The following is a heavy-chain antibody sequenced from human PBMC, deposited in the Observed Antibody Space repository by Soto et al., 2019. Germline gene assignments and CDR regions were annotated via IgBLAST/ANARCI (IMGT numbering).Heavy chain of an antibody. D-gene: IGHD2-2*01. Sequence: PSETLSLTCAVYGGSFSGYYWSWIRQPPGKGLEWIGEINHSGSTNYNPSLKSRVTISVDTSKNQFSLKLSSVTAADTAVYYCARVGEGRGHNIVVVPAAMPAWFDPWGQGTLVTVSS. CDR1: GGSFSGYY. J-gene: IGHJ5*02. CDR2: INHSGST. V-gene: IGHV4-34*01. CDR3: ARVGEGRGHNIVVVPAAMPAWFDP.